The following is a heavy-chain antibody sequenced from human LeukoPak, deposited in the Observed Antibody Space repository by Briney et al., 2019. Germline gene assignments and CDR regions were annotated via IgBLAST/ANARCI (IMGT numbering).Heavy chain of an antibody. Sequence: SQTLSLTCTVSGGSISSYYWSWIRQPPGKGLEWIGYIYYSGSTNYNPSLKSRVTISVDTSKNQFSLKLSSVTAADTAVYYCARHSSGWYNWFDPWGQGTLVTVSS. CDR3: ARHSSGWYNWFDP. J-gene: IGHJ5*02. CDR2: IYYSGST. CDR1: GGSISSYY. V-gene: IGHV4-59*08. D-gene: IGHD6-19*01.